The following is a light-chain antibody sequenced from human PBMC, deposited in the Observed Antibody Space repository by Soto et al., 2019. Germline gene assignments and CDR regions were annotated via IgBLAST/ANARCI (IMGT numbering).Light chain of an antibody. V-gene: IGLV2-14*01. Sequence: QSALTQPASVSGSPGQSITISCTGTSSDVDGYKYVSWYQQHPDKAPKLIIFEVSNRPSGISCRFSGSKSGNTASLTISGLQAEDEADYYCASYTSSSTSVIFGRGTKLTVL. CDR2: EVS. J-gene: IGLJ2*01. CDR3: ASYTSSSTSVI. CDR1: SSDVDGYKY.